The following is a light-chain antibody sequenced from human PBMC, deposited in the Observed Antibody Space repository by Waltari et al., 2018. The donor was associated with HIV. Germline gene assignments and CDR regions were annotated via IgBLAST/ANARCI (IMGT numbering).Light chain of an antibody. V-gene: IGKV3-20*01. CDR3: QQYINSPPWT. J-gene: IGKJ1*01. CDR2: GAS. CDR1: QSVGSNY. Sequence: EIVLTQSPGTLSLSPGERATLSCRASQSVGSNYLAWYQQKPGQAPRLLIFGASSMATGIPDRFSGSGSGTDFTLTISRLEPEDFAVYFCQQYINSPPWTFGQGTKVEI.